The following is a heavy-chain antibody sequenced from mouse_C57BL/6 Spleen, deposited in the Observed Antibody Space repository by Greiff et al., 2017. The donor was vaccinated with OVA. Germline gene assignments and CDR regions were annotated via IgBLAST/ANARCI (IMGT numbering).Heavy chain of an antibody. V-gene: IGHV1-62-2*01. J-gene: IGHJ1*03. CDR1: GYTFTEYT. CDR2: FYPGSGSI. CDR3: ARHADKEGIPCWYFDV. Sequence: QVHVKQSGAELVKPGASVKLSCKASGYTFTEYTIHWVKQRSGQGLEWIGWFYPGSGSIKYNEKFKDKATLTADTSSSTVYMKLSRLTSEDSAVYFCARHADKEGIPCWYFDVWGTGTTVTVSS.